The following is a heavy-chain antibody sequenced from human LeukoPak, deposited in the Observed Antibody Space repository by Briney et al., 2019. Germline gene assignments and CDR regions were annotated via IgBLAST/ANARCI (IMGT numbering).Heavy chain of an antibody. D-gene: IGHD3-22*01. J-gene: IGHJ4*02. CDR1: GFTFSDYY. CDR2: ISSSGSTI. V-gene: IGHV3-11*01. Sequence: PGGSLRLSCAASGFTFSDYYMSWIRQAPGRGLEWVSYISSSGSTIYYADSVKGRFTISRDNAKNSLYLQMNSLRAEDTAVYYCAGGGYDSSGYYYVSPVAPSYYFDYWGQGTLVTVSS. CDR3: AGGGYDSSGYYYVSPVAPSYYFDY.